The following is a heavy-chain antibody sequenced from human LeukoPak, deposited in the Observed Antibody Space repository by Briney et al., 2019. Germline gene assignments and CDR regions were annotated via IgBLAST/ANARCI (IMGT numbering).Heavy chain of an antibody. CDR1: GYTFTGHY. CDR2: INPNTGGT. J-gene: IGHJ4*02. Sequence: ASVKVSCKACGYTFTGHYMHWVRQAPGQGLEWMGWINPNTGGTNYAQKFQGRVTITRDTSINTVYMDLSRLTSDDTALYYCARDHNSENWGSLGGWGQGTLVTVSS. V-gene: IGHV1-2*02. D-gene: IGHD7-27*01. CDR3: ARDHNSENWGSLGG.